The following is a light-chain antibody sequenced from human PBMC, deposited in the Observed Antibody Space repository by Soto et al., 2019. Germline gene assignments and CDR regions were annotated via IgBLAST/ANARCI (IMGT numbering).Light chain of an antibody. V-gene: IGKV1-39*01. J-gene: IGKJ2*02. CDR1: QSISSY. Sequence: DIQMTQSPSCLSASVGDRVTITCRASQSISSYLNWYQQKPGKAPKLLIYAASSLQSGVPSRFSGSGSGTDFTLTISSLQPEDFATYYCQQRGTFGQGTKLEIK. CDR3: QQRGT. CDR2: AAS.